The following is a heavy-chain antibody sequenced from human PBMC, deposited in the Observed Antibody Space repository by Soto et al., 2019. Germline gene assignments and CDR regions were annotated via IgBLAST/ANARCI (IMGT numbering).Heavy chain of an antibody. Sequence: SETLSLTCTVSGRSISSISYYWGWIRQPPGKGLEWIGSIYYSGSTYYNPSLKSRVTISVDTSKNQFSLKLSSVTAADTAVYYCARALAGGYSSGWYQTYYYYYGMDVWGQGTTVT. CDR1: GRSISSISYY. V-gene: IGHV4-39*01. J-gene: IGHJ6*02. D-gene: IGHD6-19*01. CDR3: ARALAGGYSSGWYQTYYYYYGMDV. CDR2: IYYSGST.